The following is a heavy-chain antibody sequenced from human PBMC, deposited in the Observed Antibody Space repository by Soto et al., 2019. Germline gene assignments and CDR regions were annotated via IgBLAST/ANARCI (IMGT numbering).Heavy chain of an antibody. CDR3: ARAPSYRANYFDY. V-gene: IGHV3-33*01. CDR2: IWYDGSNK. Sequence: GGSLRLSCAASGSTFSSYGTHWVRQAPGKGLEWVAVIWYDGSNKYYADSVKGRFTISRDNSKNTLYLQMNSLRAEDTAVYYCARAPSYRANYFDYWGQGTLVTVSS. J-gene: IGHJ4*02. D-gene: IGHD4-4*01. CDR1: GSTFSSYG.